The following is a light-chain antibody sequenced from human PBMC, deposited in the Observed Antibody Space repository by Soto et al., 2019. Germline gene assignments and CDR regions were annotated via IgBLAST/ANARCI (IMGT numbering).Light chain of an antibody. CDR1: SSVVGSYNL. Sequence: QSVLTQPASVSGSPGQSITISCTGTSSVVGSYNLVSWYQQHPGKAPKLMIYEGSKRPSGVSNRFSGSKSGNTASLTISGLQAEDEADYYCCSYAGSSTNYVFGTGTKVTVL. J-gene: IGLJ1*01. CDR3: CSYAGSSTNYV. V-gene: IGLV2-23*01. CDR2: EGS.